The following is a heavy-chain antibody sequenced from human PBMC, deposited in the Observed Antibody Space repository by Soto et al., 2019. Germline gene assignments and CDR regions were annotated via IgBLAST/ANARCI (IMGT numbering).Heavy chain of an antibody. CDR1: GFTFRNYG. J-gene: IGHJ4*02. D-gene: IGHD6-19*01. CDR2: IGIGSSTI. Sequence: GGSLRLSCAASGFTFRNYGMNWVRQAPGKGLEWVSYIGIGSSTIYYADSVKGRFTISRDNSKNTLYLQMNSLRAEDTAVYFCAKTTGYSSGWYDYWGQGTLVTVSS. V-gene: IGHV3-48*01. CDR3: AKTTGYSSGWYDY.